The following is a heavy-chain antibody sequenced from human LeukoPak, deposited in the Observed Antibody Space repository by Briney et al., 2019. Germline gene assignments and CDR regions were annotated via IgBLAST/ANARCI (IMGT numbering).Heavy chain of an antibody. D-gene: IGHD5-12*01. CDR2: ISTRDNVI. CDR1: GFDVDDYY. J-gene: IGHJ4*02. CDR3: AREQWFRLDF. V-gene: IGHV3-11*01. Sequence: GGSLRLSCAAPGFDVDDYYMDWIRQAPGKGLEWVAYISTRDNVIYYADSVKGRFAISTDSAKNSVYLQMDGLTVEDTAVYYCAREQWFRLDFWGQGILVSVSS.